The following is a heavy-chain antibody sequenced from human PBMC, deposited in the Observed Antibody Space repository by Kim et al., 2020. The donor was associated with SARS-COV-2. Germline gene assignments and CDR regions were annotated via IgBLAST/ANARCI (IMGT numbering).Heavy chain of an antibody. J-gene: IGHJ6*02. D-gene: IGHD1-1*01. CDR3: AKGMSGQNRYFYYYGVDV. CDR2: IKSDGSST. CDR1: GFTFSSYW. V-gene: IGHV3-74*01. Sequence: GGPLRLSCAASGFTFSSYWMHWVRQAPGKGLVWVSRIKSDGSSTSYADFVKGRFTISRDNAKNTLYLQMNSLRAEDTAVYYCAKGMSGQNRYFYYYGVDVWGQGTTVTVSS.